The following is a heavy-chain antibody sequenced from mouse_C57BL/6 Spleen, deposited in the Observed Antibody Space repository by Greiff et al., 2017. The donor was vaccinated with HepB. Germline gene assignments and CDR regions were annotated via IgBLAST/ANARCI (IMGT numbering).Heavy chain of an antibody. V-gene: IGHV1-82*01. D-gene: IGHD4-1*01. J-gene: IGHJ2*01. CDR3: ARLTGYFDY. CDR1: GYAFSSSW. Sequence: VQRVESGPELVKPGASVKISCKASGYAFSSSWMNWVKQRPGKGLEWIGRIYPGDGDTNYNGKFKGKATLTADKSSSTAYMQLSSLTSEDSAVYFCARLTGYFDYWGQGTTLTVSS. CDR2: IYPGDGDT.